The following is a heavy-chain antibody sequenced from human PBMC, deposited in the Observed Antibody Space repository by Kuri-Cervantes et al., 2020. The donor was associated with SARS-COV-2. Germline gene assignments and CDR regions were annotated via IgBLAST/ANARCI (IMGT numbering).Heavy chain of an antibody. CDR2: INHSGRT. D-gene: IGHD2-2*01. V-gene: IGHV4-34*01. CDR3: ARSVVVPATRFDP. J-gene: IGHJ5*02. Sequence: SETLSLTCAVYGGSFSGYYWSWIRQPPGKGLEWIGEINHSGRTNYNPSLKSRYTISVDTSKNQFSLKLRSVTAADTAVYYCARSVVVPATRFDPWGQGTLVTVSS. CDR1: GGSFSGYY.